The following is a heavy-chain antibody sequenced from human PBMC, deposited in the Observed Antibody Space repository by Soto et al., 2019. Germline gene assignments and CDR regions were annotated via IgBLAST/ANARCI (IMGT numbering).Heavy chain of an antibody. CDR2: IVVGSGNT. J-gene: IGHJ6*02. Sequence: SVNVSCKASGFTFTSSAVQWVRQARGQRLEWIGWIVVGSGNTNYAQKFQERVTITRDMSTSTAYMELSSLRSEDTAVYYCAAPRSNNWGSYYGMDVWGQGTTVTVSS. D-gene: IGHD7-27*01. V-gene: IGHV1-58*01. CDR1: GFTFTSSA. CDR3: AAPRSNNWGSYYGMDV.